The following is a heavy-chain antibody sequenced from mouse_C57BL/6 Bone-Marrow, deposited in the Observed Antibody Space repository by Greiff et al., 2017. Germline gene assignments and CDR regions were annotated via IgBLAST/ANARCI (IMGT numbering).Heavy chain of an antibody. D-gene: IGHD1-1*02. Sequence: EVKLMESGGGLVQPKGSLKLSCAASGFSFNTYAMNWVRQAPGRGLEWVASIRSKSNNYATYYADSVKDRFTISRDDSESMLYLQMNYFKTADTAMYYCVRQRGGDYFDYRGQGTTLTVSS. CDR1: GFSFNTYA. CDR2: IRSKSNNYAT. CDR3: VRQRGGDYFDY. J-gene: IGHJ2*01. V-gene: IGHV10-1*01.